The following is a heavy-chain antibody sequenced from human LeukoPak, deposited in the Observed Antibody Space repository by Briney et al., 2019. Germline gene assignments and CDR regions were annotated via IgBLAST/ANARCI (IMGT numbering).Heavy chain of an antibody. J-gene: IGHJ4*02. D-gene: IGHD2-2*01. Sequence: SETLSLTCTVSGGSISSYYWSWIRQPAGKGLEWIGRSYTSGSTNYNPSLKSPVTISLDTSKNQFSLKLSSVTAADTAVYYCVRDSSTYYFDYWGQGTLVTVSS. CDR3: VRDSSTYYFDY. CDR2: SYTSGST. CDR1: GGSISSYY. V-gene: IGHV4-4*07.